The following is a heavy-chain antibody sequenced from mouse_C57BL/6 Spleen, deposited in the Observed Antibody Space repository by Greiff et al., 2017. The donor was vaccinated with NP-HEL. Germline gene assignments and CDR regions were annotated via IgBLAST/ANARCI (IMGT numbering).Heavy chain of an antibody. Sequence: EVKLMESGGGLVKPGGSLKLSCAASGFTFSDYGMHWVRQAPEKGLEWVAYISSGSSTIYYADTVKGRFTISRDNAKNTLFLQMTSLRSEDTAMYYCARGDYDYDWFAYWGQGTLVTVSA. CDR2: ISSGSSTI. D-gene: IGHD2-4*01. CDR1: GFTFSDYG. J-gene: IGHJ3*01. V-gene: IGHV5-17*01. CDR3: ARGDYDYDWFAY.